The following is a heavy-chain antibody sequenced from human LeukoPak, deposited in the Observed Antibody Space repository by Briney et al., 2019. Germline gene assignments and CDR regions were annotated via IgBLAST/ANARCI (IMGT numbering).Heavy chain of an antibody. J-gene: IGHJ3*02. V-gene: IGHV3-53*01. CDR2: ISDAGIT. CDR1: GFLVSDDY. Sequence: PGVSLRLSCAASGFLVSDDYMSWVRPAPGKGLEWASTISDAGITYYADSVKGRFTISSDNSKNTLYLQMNNLRVEDTAVYYCARVFNIWGQGTMVTVSS. CDR3: ARVFNI.